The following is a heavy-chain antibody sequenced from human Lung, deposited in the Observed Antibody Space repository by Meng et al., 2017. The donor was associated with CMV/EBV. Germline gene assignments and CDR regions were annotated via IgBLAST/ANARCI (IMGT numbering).Heavy chain of an antibody. CDR2: ISPTTGYT. Sequence: QVWAFEVCLVNPGAYSRLSCNGSGFTFSDYYMSWFRQAPGKGLEWVSYISPTTGYTEYADSVKGRFTISRDNAKNSLFLQMNSLRSEDTAVYYCARDFSLYRTSGVQWGQGTLVTVSS. J-gene: IGHJ4*02. CDR1: GFTFSDYY. CDR3: ARDFSLYRTSGVQ. V-gene: IGHV3-11*05. D-gene: IGHD2-8*01.